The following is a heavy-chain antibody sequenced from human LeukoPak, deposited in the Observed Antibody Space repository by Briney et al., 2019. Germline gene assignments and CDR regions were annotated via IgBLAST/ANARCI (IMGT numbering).Heavy chain of an antibody. V-gene: IGHV1-2*07. CDR2: INPKNGGA. CDR3: ARASFWESPINWFDP. CDR1: GYTFTGYY. J-gene: IGHJ5*02. Sequence: ASVKVSCKASGYTFTGYYMHWVRQAPGQGLEWMGWINPKNGGANYAPSFQGRVTMTRDRSISTVYMELTRLTSDDTAVYYCARASFWESPINWFDPWGQGTLVTVSS. D-gene: IGHD3-16*01.